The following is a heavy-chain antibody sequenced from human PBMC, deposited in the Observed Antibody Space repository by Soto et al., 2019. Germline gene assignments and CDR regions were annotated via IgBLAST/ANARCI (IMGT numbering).Heavy chain of an antibody. V-gene: IGHV3-30*18. Sequence: GGSLRLSCAASGFTLTTYGMHWVRQAPGKGLEWVAAMSYDGTKEYYADSVKGRFTISRDNSKNTLSLQMTALRVEDSSVYYCTKSSGGSSSVGMDYWGPGTLVTVSS. CDR3: TKSSGGSSSVGMDY. D-gene: IGHD6-6*01. J-gene: IGHJ4*02. CDR2: MSYDGTKE. CDR1: GFTLTTYG.